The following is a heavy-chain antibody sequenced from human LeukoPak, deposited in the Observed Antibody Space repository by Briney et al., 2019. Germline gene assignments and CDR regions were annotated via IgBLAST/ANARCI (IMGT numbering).Heavy chain of an antibody. D-gene: IGHD3-10*01. V-gene: IGHV4-34*01. Sequence: SETLSLTCAVYGGSFSGYYWSWIRQPPGKGLEWIGEINHSGSTNYNPSLKSRVTISVDTSKNQFSLKLSSVTAADTAVYYCARLGGSGSYYIRDYYGMDVWGQGTTVTVSS. CDR3: ARLGGSGSYYIRDYYGMDV. CDR2: INHSGST. CDR1: GGSFSGYY. J-gene: IGHJ6*02.